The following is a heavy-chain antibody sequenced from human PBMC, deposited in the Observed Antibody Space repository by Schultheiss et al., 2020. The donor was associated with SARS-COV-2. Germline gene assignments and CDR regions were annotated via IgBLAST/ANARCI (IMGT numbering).Heavy chain of an antibody. J-gene: IGHJ3*02. CDR3: ARAYYYDSSGSIYWDAFDI. V-gene: IGHV1-69*06. D-gene: IGHD3-22*01. Sequence: KISCKASGGTFSSYAISWVRQAPGQGLEWMGGIIPIFGTANYAQKFQGRVTITADKSTSTAYMELSSLRSEDTAVYYCARAYYYDSSGSIYWDAFDIWGQGTMVTVSS. CDR2: IIPIFGTA. CDR1: GGTFSSYA.